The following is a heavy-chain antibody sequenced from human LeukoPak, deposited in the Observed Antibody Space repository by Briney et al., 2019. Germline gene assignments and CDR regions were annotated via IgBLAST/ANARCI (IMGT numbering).Heavy chain of an antibody. CDR3: QSRSLEWLLDY. Sequence: SETLSLTCTVSGDSIRSNNYYWGWTRQPPGKGLEWIGSIYDTGSTFYNPSLKSRVIISVDTSKNQFSLKLSSVTAADTAVYYCQSRSLEWLLDYWGQGTLVTVSS. D-gene: IGHD3-3*01. CDR2: IYDTGST. CDR1: GDSIRSNNYY. J-gene: IGHJ4*02. V-gene: IGHV4-39*01.